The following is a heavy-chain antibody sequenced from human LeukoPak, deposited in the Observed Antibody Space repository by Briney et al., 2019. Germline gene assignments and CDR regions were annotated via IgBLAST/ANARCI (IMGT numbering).Heavy chain of an antibody. CDR3: ARDSSIANYYYYYGMDV. J-gene: IGHJ6*02. CDR2: IYYSGST. Sequence: TSETLSLTCTVSGGSISSGGYYWSWIRQHPGKGLEWIGYIYYSGSTYYNPSLKSRITISVDTSKNQFSLKLSSVTAADTAVYYCARDSSIANYYYYYGMDVWGQGTTVTVSS. V-gene: IGHV4-31*03. CDR1: GGSISSGGYY.